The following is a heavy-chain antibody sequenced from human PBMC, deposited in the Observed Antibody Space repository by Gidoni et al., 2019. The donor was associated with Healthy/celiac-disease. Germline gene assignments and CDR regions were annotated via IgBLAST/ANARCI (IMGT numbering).Heavy chain of an antibody. CDR3: ARAQWLAPYFDY. V-gene: IGHV3-13*01. CDR2: IGTAGDT. J-gene: IGHJ4*02. CDR1: GFTFSSYD. D-gene: IGHD6-19*01. Sequence: EVQLVESGGGLVQPGGSLRLSCAASGFTFSSYDMHWVRQATGKGLEWVSAIGTAGDTYYPGSVKGRFTISRENAKNSLYLQMNSLRAGDTAVYYCARAQWLAPYFDYWGQGTLVTVSS.